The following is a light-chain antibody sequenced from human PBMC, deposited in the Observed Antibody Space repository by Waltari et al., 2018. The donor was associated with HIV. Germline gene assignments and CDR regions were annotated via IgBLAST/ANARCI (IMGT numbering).Light chain of an antibody. J-gene: IGLJ2*01. CDR2: YPS. V-gene: IGLV7-46*01. Sequence: QAVVTQEPSLTVSPGGTVNTTCGSSTRAVHSAHYPYWFQQTPGQAPRTLIYYPSNKHSWTPARFAGSLLGGKAALTLSGAQPEDEAEYYCLLSYGGARVFGGGTKLTGL. CDR1: TRAVHSAHY. CDR3: LLSYGGARV.